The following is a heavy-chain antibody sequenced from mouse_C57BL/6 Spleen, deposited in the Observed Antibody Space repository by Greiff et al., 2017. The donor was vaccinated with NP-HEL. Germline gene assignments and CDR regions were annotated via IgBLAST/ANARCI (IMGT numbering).Heavy chain of an antibody. D-gene: IGHD1-1*01. CDR2: INPYNGGT. CDR3: ARGLLRDWFAY. J-gene: IGHJ3*01. CDR1: GYTFTDYY. Sequence: EVKLMESGPVLVKPGASVKMSCKASGYTFTDYYMNWVKQSHGKSLEWIGVINPYNGGTSYNQKFKGKATLTVDKSSSTAYMELNSLTSEDSAVYYCARGLLRDWFAYWGQGTLVTVSA. V-gene: IGHV1-19*01.